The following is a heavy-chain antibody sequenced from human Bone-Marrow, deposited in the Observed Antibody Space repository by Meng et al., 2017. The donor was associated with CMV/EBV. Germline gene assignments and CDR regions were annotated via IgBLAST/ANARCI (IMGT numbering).Heavy chain of an antibody. V-gene: IGHV3-33*06. CDR3: AKSHATYYYDSSAASHFDY. D-gene: IGHD3-22*01. CDR2: IWYDGSNK. Sequence: GESLKISCAASGFTFSSYGMHWVRQAPGKGLEWVAVIWYDGSNKYYADSVKGRFTISRDNSKNTLYLQMNSLRAEDTAVYYCAKSHATYYYDSSAASHFDYCGQGTLVTVSS. J-gene: IGHJ4*02. CDR1: GFTFSSYG.